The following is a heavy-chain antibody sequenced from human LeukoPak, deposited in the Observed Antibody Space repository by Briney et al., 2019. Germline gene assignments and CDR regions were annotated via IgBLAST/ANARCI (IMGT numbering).Heavy chain of an antibody. Sequence: ASVKVSCKASGYTFTSYYMHWVRQAPGQGLEWMGIINPSGGSTSYAQKFQGRVTMTRDTSTSTVYMELSSLRSEDTAVYYCARDQRPAVFWSGPRGFFDYWGQGTLVTVSS. D-gene: IGHD3-3*01. CDR3: ARDQRPAVFWSGPRGFFDY. CDR1: GYTFTSYY. J-gene: IGHJ4*02. V-gene: IGHV1-46*01. CDR2: INPSGGST.